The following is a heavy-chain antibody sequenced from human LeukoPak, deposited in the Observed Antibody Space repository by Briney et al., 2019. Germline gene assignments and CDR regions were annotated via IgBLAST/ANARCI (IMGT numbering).Heavy chain of an antibody. CDR1: GGSFSGYY. V-gene: IGHV4-34*01. CDR3: ARTLNSSSWFDY. CDR2: INHSGST. D-gene: IGHD6-13*01. Sequence: SETLSLTCAVYGGSFSGYYWSWIRQPPGKGLEWIGEINHSGSTNYNPSLKSRVTISVDTSKNQFSLKLSSVTVADTAVYYCARTLNSSSWFDYWGQGTLVTVSS. J-gene: IGHJ4*02.